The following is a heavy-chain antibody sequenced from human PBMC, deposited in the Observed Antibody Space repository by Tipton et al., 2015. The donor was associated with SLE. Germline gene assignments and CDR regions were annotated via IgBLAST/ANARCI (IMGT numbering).Heavy chain of an antibody. J-gene: IGHJ2*01. CDR2: FYHSGTT. V-gene: IGHV4-38-2*02. CDR3: ARDLTLGRWYFDL. D-gene: IGHD3-16*01. Sequence: TLSLTCTVSAYSITNGYYWGWIRQSPGKGLEWIGSFYHSGTTYYNPSLKSRLTISLDTSKNQFSLKLSSVTAADTAVYYCARDLTLGRWYFDLWGRGTLVTVSS. CDR1: AYSITNGYY.